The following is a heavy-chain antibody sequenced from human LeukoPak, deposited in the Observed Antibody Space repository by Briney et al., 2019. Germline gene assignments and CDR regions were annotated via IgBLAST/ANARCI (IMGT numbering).Heavy chain of an antibody. J-gene: IGHJ4*02. CDR1: GGSISSSSYY. Sequence: PSETLSLTCTVSGGSISSSSYYWGWIRQPPGKGLEWIGSIYYSGSTYYNPSLKSRVTISVDTSKNQFSLKLSSVTAADTAVYYCARDYGDQQPYYFDYWGQGTLVTVSS. D-gene: IGHD4-17*01. V-gene: IGHV4-39*07. CDR2: IYYSGST. CDR3: ARDYGDQQPYYFDY.